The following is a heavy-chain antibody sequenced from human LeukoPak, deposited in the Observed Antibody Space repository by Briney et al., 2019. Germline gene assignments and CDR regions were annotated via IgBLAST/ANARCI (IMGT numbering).Heavy chain of an antibody. CDR3: AKEGYTSAYYFDY. Sequence: PGRSLRLSCAASGFPFSSYGIHWVRQAPGKGLEWVGVISHDGNNEYYADSVKGRFTISRDNSKNTLYLQMNSLRAEDTAVYYCAKEGYTSAYYFDYWGKGTLVTVSS. J-gene: IGHJ4*02. D-gene: IGHD5-18*01. CDR2: ISHDGNNE. V-gene: IGHV3-30*18. CDR1: GFPFSSYG.